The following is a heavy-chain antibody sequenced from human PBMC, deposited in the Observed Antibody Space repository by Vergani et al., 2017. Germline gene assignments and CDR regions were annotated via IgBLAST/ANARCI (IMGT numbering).Heavy chain of an antibody. CDR3: ARPVGPSAIADGYHV. V-gene: IGHV4-39*02. J-gene: IGHJ3*01. CDR1: GDSISRSHYY. Sequence: QLQLQESGPGLVKPSETLSLSCRVSGDSISRSHYYWGFIRQPPGKGLEWIGSISSSGSPYYNPALKSRLAFSVASSKILFSRRLKYVTATDTGMYYCARPVGPSAIADGYHVWGQGTMVTVS. CDR2: ISSSGSP. D-gene: IGHD6-13*01.